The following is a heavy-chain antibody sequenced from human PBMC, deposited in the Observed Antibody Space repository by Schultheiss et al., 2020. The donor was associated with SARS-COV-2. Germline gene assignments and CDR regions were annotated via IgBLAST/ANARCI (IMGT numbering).Heavy chain of an antibody. D-gene: IGHD1-26*01. V-gene: IGHV3-66*03. Sequence: GGSLRLSCAASGFTVSSNYMSWVRQAPGKGLEWVSVIYSCGSTYYADSVKGRFTISRDNSKNTLYLQMNSLRAEDTAVYYCARDAWEFNYFDYWGQGTLVTVSS. CDR1: GFTVSSNY. J-gene: IGHJ4*02. CDR3: ARDAWEFNYFDY. CDR2: IYSCGST.